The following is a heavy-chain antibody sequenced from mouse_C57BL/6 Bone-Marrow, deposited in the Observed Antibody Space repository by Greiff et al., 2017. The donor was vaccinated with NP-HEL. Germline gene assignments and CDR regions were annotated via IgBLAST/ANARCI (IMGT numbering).Heavy chain of an antibody. CDR1: GFTFSSYA. J-gene: IGHJ2*01. CDR3: ARDGASQLNY. Sequence: EVNVVESGGGLVKPGGSLKLSCAASGFTFSSYAMSWVRQTPEKRLEWVATISDGGSYTYYPDNVKGRFTISRDNAKNNLYLQMSHLKSEDTAMYYCARDGASQLNYWGQGTTLTVSS. V-gene: IGHV5-4*01. CDR2: ISDGGSYT.